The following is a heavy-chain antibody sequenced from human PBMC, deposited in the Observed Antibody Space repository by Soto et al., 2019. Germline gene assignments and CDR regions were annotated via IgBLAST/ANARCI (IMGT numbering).Heavy chain of an antibody. J-gene: IGHJ4*02. V-gene: IGHV3-30*03. Sequence: QVRLVESGGGVVQPGRSLRLSCAASGFNFGVFGMHWVRQAPGKGLEWLSVLSYEGSEEYYADSVRGRFTISRDNSKNTLFLQMDSLRADDTGVYYCALTRRSSLLEVAGPGFEYWGQGTLVTVS. D-gene: IGHD6-19*01. CDR3: ALTRRSSLLEVAGPGFEY. CDR1: GFNFGVFG. CDR2: LSYEGSEE.